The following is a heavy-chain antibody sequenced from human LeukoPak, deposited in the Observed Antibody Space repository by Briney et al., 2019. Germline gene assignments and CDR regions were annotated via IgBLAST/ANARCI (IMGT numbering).Heavy chain of an antibody. CDR1: GFTFSSYA. CDR3: AKHYDFWSGYLDY. CDR2: ISGGGGST. V-gene: IGHV3-23*01. J-gene: IGHJ4*02. D-gene: IGHD3-3*01. Sequence: PGGSLRLSCAASGFTFSSYAMSWVRQAPGKGLEWVSAISGGGGSTYYADSVKGRFTISRDNSKNTLYLQMNSLRAEDTAVYYCAKHYDFWSGYLDYWGQGTLVTVSS.